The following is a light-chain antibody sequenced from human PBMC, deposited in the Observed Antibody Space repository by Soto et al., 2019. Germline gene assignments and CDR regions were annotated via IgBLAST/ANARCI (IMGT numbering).Light chain of an antibody. V-gene: IGLV6-57*02. J-gene: IGLJ2*01. CDR3: QSYDSSNHVV. Sequence: NFMLTQPHSVSESPGKTVTISCTGSSGSIASNYVQWYQQRPGSAPTTVIYDVNQRPSGVPDRFSGSIDSSSNSASLTISGLKTEDEADYYCQSYDSSNHVVFGGGTKLTVL. CDR1: SGSIASNY. CDR2: DVN.